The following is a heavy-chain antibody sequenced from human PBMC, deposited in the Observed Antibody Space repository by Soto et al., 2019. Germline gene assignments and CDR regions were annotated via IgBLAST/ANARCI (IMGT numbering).Heavy chain of an antibody. CDR3: AKDGYCTNGVCRLQGYMDV. Sequence: GGSLRLSCAASGFTFSSYGMHWVRQAPGKGLEWVAVISYDGSNKYYADSVKGRFTISRDNSKNTLYLQMNSLRAEDTAVYYCAKDGYCTNGVCRLQGYMDVWGKGTTVTVSS. D-gene: IGHD2-8*01. V-gene: IGHV3-30*18. CDR1: GFTFSSYG. CDR2: ISYDGSNK. J-gene: IGHJ6*03.